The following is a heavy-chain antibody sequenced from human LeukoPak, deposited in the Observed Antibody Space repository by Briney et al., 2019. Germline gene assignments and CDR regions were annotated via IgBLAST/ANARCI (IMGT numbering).Heavy chain of an antibody. Sequence: TGGSLRLSCAASGFTFSSYTMGWVRQAPGKGLEWVSSISGSGGSTYYADSVKGRFTISRDNSKNTLYLQMNSLRAEATAVYYGAKASIRSHSYGSPPDYYGMDVWGQGTTVTVSS. CDR1: GFTFSSYT. V-gene: IGHV3-23*01. J-gene: IGHJ6*02. CDR3: AKASIRSHSYGSPPDYYGMDV. D-gene: IGHD5-18*01. CDR2: ISGSGGST.